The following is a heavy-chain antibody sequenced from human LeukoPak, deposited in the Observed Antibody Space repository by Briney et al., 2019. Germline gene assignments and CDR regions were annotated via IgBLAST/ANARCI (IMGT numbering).Heavy chain of an antibody. CDR3: ARRARYCRGASCSSEAYYFDN. V-gene: IGHV3-9*01. J-gene: IGHJ4*02. Sequence: GGSLRLSCAASGFIFDNYAMHWVRQAPGEGLEWVSGISWNSGGIGYADSVKGRFTISRDNAKNSLYLQMSSLRPEDTALYYCARRARYCRGASCSSEAYYFDNWGQGTLVTVSS. D-gene: IGHD2-15*01. CDR1: GFIFDNYA. CDR2: ISWNSGGI.